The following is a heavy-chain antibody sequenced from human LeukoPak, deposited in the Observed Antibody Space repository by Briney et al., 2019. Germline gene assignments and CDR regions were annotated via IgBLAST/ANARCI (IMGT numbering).Heavy chain of an antibody. CDR1: GGSISSYY. CDR2: IYYSCIT. D-gene: IGHD3-10*01. Sequence: SETLSLTCTGSGGSISSYYGSWIRQPPRKGLEWIGYIYYSCITNYNPSLKSRVTISVDTSKNQFPLKLSSVTAADTAVYYCARSPLWFGAHDDFDIWGQGTMITVSS. V-gene: IGHV4-59*01. J-gene: IGHJ3*02. CDR3: ARSPLWFGAHDDFDI.